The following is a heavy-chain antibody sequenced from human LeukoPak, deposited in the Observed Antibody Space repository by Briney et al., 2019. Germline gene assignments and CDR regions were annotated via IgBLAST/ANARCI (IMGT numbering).Heavy chain of an antibody. J-gene: IGHJ6*03. V-gene: IGHV1-8*01. CDR3: ARGKYQLPDYYCYYMDV. D-gene: IGHD2-2*01. CDR1: GYTFTSYD. Sequence: ASVKVSCKAFGYTFTSYDINWVRQATGQGLEWMGWMNPNSGNTGYAQKFQGRVTMTRNTSISTAYMELSSLRSEDTAVYYCARGKYQLPDYYCYYMDVWGKGTTVTVSS. CDR2: MNPNSGNT.